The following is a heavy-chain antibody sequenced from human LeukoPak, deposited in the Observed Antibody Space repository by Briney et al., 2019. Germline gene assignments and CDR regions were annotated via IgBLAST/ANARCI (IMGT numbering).Heavy chain of an antibody. Sequence: SETLSLTCTVSGYSISSGHYWSWIRQPPGKGLEWIGETNHSGSTNYNPSLKSRVTISVDTSKNQFSLKLSSVTAADTAVYYCATYRQVLLPFESWGQGTLVTVSS. D-gene: IGHD2-8*02. V-gene: IGHV4-38-2*02. CDR3: ATYRQVLLPFES. J-gene: IGHJ4*02. CDR1: GYSISSGHY. CDR2: TNHSGST.